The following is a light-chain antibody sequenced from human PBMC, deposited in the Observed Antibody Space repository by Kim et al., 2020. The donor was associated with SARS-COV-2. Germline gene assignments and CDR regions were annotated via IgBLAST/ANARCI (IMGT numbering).Light chain of an antibody. CDR2: DVS. CDR3: SSYTSSSSWV. J-gene: IGLJ3*02. V-gene: IGLV2-14*04. Sequence: GTSITITSTGTSSDVGGYNYVSWYQQHPGKAPELMIYDVSKRPSGVSNRFSGSKSGNTASLTISGLQAEDEADYYCSSYTSSSSWVFGGGTQLTVL. CDR1: SSDVGGYNY.